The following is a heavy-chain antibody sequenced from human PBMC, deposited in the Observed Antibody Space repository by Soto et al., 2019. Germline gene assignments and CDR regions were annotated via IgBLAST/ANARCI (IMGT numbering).Heavy chain of an antibody. CDR1: SGSISSSLYY. CDR3: VRLPYYDTPPVTFDI. CDR2: IYSTVST. Sequence: KTSETLSLTCSVSSGSISSSLYYWGWIRQPPGKGLEWIGTIYSTVSTHYNPSLKSRVTISVDTSKNQFSLKLNSVTAADTAVYYCVRLPYYDTPPVTFDIWGQGAMVTVSS. D-gene: IGHD3-22*01. V-gene: IGHV4-39*01. J-gene: IGHJ3*02.